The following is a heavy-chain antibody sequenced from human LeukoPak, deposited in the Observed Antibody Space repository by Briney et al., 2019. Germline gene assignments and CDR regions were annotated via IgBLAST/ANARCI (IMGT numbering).Heavy chain of an antibody. CDR2: FDPEDGET. D-gene: IGHD2-2*02. CDR3: ATGLAAIPYWYFDL. V-gene: IGHV1-24*01. CDR1: GYTLTELS. J-gene: IGHJ2*01. Sequence: ASVKVSCKVSGYTLTELSMHWVRQAPGKGLEWMGGFDPEDGETIYAQKFQGRVTLTEDTSTDTAYMELSSLRSEDTAVYYCATGLAAIPYWYFDLWGRGTLVTVSS.